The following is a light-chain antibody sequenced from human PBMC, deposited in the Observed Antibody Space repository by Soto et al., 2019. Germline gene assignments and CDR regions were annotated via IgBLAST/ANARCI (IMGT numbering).Light chain of an antibody. CDR1: QSISNY. CDR2: AAS. V-gene: IGKV1-39*01. Sequence: DIQMTQSPSSLSASVGDRVIITCRTSQSISNYLNWYQHKPGRAPKLLIYAASNLQSGVPVRFSGSGSGTDFILSINSLQPEDVATYYCQQLNSFPLTFGQGTRLEIK. CDR3: QQLNSFPLT. J-gene: IGKJ5*01.